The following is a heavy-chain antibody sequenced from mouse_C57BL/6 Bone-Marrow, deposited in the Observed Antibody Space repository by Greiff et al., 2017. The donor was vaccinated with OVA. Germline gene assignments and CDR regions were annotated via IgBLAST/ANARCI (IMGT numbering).Heavy chain of an antibody. V-gene: IGHV1-69*01. CDR3: ARGRRGYFDV. CDR2: IDPSDSYT. CDR1: GYTFTSYW. Sequence: QVQLKQSGAELVMPGASVKLSCKASGYTFTSYWMHWVKQRPGQGLEWIGEIDPSDSYTNYNQKFKGKSTLTVDKSSSTAYMQLSSLTSEDSAVYYCARGRRGYFDVWGTGTTVTVSS. D-gene: IGHD1-1*01. J-gene: IGHJ1*03.